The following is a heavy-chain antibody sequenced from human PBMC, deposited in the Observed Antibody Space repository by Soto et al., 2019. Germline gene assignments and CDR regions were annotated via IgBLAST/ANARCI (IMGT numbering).Heavy chain of an antibody. CDR1: GYTFTTYG. Sequence: QVQLEQSAPEVKKPGASVKVSCKASGYTFTTYGISWVRQAPGEGLEWLGWINTHNGNTNYAQNHQGRVFMTADTSTNTAYMELRSLRSDDTAIYYGTREGSAPYYYYAMDAWGQGTTVTVSS. CDR3: TREGSAPYYYYAMDA. V-gene: IGHV1-18*01. J-gene: IGHJ6*02. D-gene: IGHD3-10*01. CDR2: INTHNGNT.